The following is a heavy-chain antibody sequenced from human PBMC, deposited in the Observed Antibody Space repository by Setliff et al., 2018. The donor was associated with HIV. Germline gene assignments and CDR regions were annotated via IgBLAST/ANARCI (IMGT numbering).Heavy chain of an antibody. Sequence: PSETLSLTCFVSGGSLSSYYWSWIRQPPGKGLEWIAYIYYTGSTYFNPSLKSRVTLSIDTSKNQFSLKLSSVTAADTAVYYCARDRYAGEIDYWGQGTLVTVSS. CDR3: ARDRYAGEIDY. CDR2: IYYTGST. CDR1: GGSLSSYY. J-gene: IGHJ4*02. V-gene: IGHV4-59*12. D-gene: IGHD3-10*01.